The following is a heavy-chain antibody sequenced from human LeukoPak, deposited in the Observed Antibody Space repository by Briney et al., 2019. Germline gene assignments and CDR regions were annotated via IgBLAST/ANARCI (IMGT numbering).Heavy chain of an antibody. CDR1: GYTFTSYA. D-gene: IGHD6-19*01. J-gene: IGHJ3*02. V-gene: IGHV7-4-1*02. CDR2: INTNTGNP. Sequence: ASVKVSCKASGYTFTSYAMNWVRQAPGQGLEWMGGINTNTGNPTYAQGFTGRFVFSLDTSVSTAYLQISSLKAEDTAVYYCARVSRPVSIAVAGDAFDIWGQGTMVTVSS. CDR3: ARVSRPVSIAVAGDAFDI.